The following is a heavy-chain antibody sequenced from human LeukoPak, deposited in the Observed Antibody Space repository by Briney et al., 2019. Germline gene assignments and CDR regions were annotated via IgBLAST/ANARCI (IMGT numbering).Heavy chain of an antibody. J-gene: IGHJ4*02. D-gene: IGHD3/OR15-3a*01. V-gene: IGHV3-7*01. Sequence: GGSLRLSCAASGFTFSRYWMSWVRQAPGKGLEWVAEIKQDGSEKYYVDSVKGGFTISRENDKNSLYLQMNSLRAEDTAVYYCAREWTYYFDYWGQGTLVTVSS. CDR2: IKQDGSEK. CDR1: GFTFSRYW. CDR3: AREWTYYFDY.